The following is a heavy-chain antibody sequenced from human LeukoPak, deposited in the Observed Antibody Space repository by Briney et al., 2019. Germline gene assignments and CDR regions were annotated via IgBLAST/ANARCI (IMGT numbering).Heavy chain of an antibody. D-gene: IGHD3-9*01. CDR3: ARLTGADYDILTGYWYYFDY. CDR1: GGSISSSSYY. V-gene: IGHV4-39*01. CDR2: IYYSGST. Sequence: PSETLSLTCTVPGGSISSSSYYWGWIRQPPGKGLEWIGSIYYSGSTYYNPSLKSRVTISVDTSKNQFSLKLSSVTAADTAVYYCARLTGADYDILTGYWYYFDYWGQGTLVTVSS. J-gene: IGHJ4*02.